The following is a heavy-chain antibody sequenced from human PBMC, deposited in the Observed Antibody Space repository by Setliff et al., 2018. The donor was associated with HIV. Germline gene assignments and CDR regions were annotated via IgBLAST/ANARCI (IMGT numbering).Heavy chain of an antibody. CDR3: ARDWAAPYYYGMDV. CDR2: IYFSGST. CDR1: IGSISTYY. Sequence: PSETLSLTCTVSIGSISTYYWSWIRQPAGKTLEWIGRIYFSGSTNYNPSLKSRVTISIDTSKNQLSLKLSSVTAADTAVYYCARDWAAPYYYGMDVWGPGTTVTVSS. J-gene: IGHJ6*02. V-gene: IGHV4-4*07. D-gene: IGHD3-16*01.